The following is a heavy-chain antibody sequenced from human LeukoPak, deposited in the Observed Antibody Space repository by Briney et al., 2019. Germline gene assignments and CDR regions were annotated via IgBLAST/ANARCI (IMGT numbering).Heavy chain of an antibody. CDR2: IEQDGSEK. V-gene: IGHV3-7*03. J-gene: IGHJ4*02. CDR1: GFTFSKFW. Sequence: GGSLRLSCAASGFTFSKFWMSWVRQAPGKGLEWVANIEQDGSEKYYVDSVKGRFTISRDNSKNTLYLQMNSLRAEDTAVYYCATTGGDYGDFPFDYWGQGTLVTVSS. D-gene: IGHD4-17*01. CDR3: ATTGGDYGDFPFDY.